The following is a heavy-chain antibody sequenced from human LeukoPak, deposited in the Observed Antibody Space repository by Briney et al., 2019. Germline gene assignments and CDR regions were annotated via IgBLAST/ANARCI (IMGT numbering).Heavy chain of an antibody. CDR3: ARDINYYDSSGLDY. V-gene: IGHV3-30*02. CDR2: IRYDGSNY. J-gene: IGHJ4*02. D-gene: IGHD3-22*01. CDR1: GFTFSSYG. Sequence: GGSLRLSCAASGFTFSSYGMHWVRQAPGKGLEWVAFIRYDGSNYYHADSVKGRLTISRDNSKNTLYLQMNSLRAEDTAVYYCARDINYYDSSGLDYWGQGTLVTVSS.